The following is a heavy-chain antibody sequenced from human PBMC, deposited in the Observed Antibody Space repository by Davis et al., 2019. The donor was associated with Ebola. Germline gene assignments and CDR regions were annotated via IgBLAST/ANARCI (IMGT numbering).Heavy chain of an antibody. CDR2: INHSGST. CDR1: GGSFSGYY. CDR3: ARGSNRNIVVVVAATLADAFDI. Sequence: MPSETLSLTCAVYGGSFSGYYWSWIRQPPGKGLEWIGEINHSGSTNYNPSLKSRVTISVDTSKNQFSLKLSSVTAADTAVYYCARGSNRNIVVVVAATLADAFDIWGQGTIVTVSS. V-gene: IGHV4-34*01. D-gene: IGHD2-15*01. J-gene: IGHJ3*02.